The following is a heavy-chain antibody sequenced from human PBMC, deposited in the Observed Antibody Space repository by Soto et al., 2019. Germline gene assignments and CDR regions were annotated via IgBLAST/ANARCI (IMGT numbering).Heavy chain of an antibody. CDR2: IYYSGST. V-gene: IGHV4-59*01. Sequence: SETLSLTCTVSGGSISSYYWSWIRQPPGKGLEWIGYIYYSGSTNYNPSLKSRVTISVDTSKNQFSLKLSSVTAADTAVYYCAIAATLRGGFDPWGQGTLVTVSS. CDR1: GGSISSYY. J-gene: IGHJ5*02. D-gene: IGHD2-15*01. CDR3: AIAATLRGGFDP.